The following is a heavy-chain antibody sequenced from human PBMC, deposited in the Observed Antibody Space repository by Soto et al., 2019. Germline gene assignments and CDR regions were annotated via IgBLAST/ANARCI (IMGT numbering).Heavy chain of an antibody. V-gene: IGHV3-53*01. CDR3: ARDGYYYGSGSLDYYYGMDV. D-gene: IGHD3-10*01. CDR2: IYSGGST. Sequence: PGGSLRLSCAASGFTVSSNCMSWVRQAPGKGLEWVSVIYSGGSTYYADSVKGRFTISRDNSKNTLYLQMNSLRAEDTAVYYCARDGYYYGSGSLDYYYGMDVWGQGTTVTVSS. CDR1: GFTVSSNC. J-gene: IGHJ6*02.